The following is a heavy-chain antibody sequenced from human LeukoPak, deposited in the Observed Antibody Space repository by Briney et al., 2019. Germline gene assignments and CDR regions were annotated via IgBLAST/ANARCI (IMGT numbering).Heavy chain of an antibody. D-gene: IGHD1-7*01. Sequence: PGGSLRLSCAASGFTFSSFGMHWVRQAPGKGLEWVTVVWYDGSNKYYADSVKGRFTISRDNSKNTLKLQMNSLRAQDTAVYYCARDANYHFDYWGQGTLVTVSS. V-gene: IGHV3-33*01. CDR1: GFTFSSFG. CDR3: ARDANYHFDY. J-gene: IGHJ4*02. CDR2: VWYDGSNK.